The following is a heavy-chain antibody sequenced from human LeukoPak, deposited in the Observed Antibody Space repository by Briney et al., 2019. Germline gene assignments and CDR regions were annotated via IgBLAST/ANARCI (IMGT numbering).Heavy chain of an antibody. CDR3: ATVPESQWELRWVGGGYDGLDI. Sequence: SVKVSCKASGFTFKSSAIQWVRQARGHHLEWLGWIVVGSGNTNYAQKFKERVTITSDMSTSIAYMELSSLRSEDTAVYYCATVPESQWELRWVGGGYDGLDIWGQGTVVTVSS. J-gene: IGHJ3*02. D-gene: IGHD1-26*01. CDR2: IVVGSGNT. CDR1: GFTFKSSA. V-gene: IGHV1-58*02.